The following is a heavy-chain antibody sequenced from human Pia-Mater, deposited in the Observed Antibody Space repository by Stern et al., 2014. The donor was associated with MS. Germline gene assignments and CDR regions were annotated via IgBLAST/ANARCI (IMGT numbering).Heavy chain of an antibody. Sequence: ESGPTLVQPTQTLTLSCTFSGFSLSTRGARVTCLRQPPGKSLEWLAVIYWDDEKRYSPSLKTRLAITRDNSKSQVVLTMASMDPVDTATYYCAHLFSDASSSWFDPWGQGTLVTVAS. CDR2: IYWDDEK. J-gene: IGHJ5*02. CDR3: AHLFSDASSSWFDP. D-gene: IGHD6-6*01. V-gene: IGHV2-5*02. CDR1: GFSLSTRGAR.